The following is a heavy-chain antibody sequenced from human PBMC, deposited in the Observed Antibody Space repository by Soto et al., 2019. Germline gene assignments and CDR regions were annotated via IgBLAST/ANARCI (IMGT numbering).Heavy chain of an antibody. V-gene: IGHV3-74*01. D-gene: IGHD5-12*01. Sequence: GVSLRLSCAASGFTFSSYWMHWVRQAPGKGLVWVSRTYGDGSSRSYADSVRGRFTISRDNAKNTLYLQMNSLRAEDTAIYYCARDRYGYDAYHSDYWGLGTLVTVSS. CDR2: TYGDGSSR. CDR1: GFTFSSYW. CDR3: ARDRYGYDAYHSDY. J-gene: IGHJ4*02.